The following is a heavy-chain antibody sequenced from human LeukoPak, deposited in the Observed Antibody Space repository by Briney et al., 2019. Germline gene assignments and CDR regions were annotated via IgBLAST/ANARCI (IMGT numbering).Heavy chain of an antibody. D-gene: IGHD6-25*01. CDR3: ARGMQRYYFDY. CDR2: IYHSGST. V-gene: IGHV4-30-2*01. CDR1: GGSISSSSYS. Sequence: PSETLSLTCTVSGGSISSSSYSWSWIRQPPGTGLEWIGYIYHSGSTYYNPSLKSRVTISVDRSKNQFSLKLSSVTAADTAVYYCARGMQRYYFDYWGQGTLVTVSS. J-gene: IGHJ4*02.